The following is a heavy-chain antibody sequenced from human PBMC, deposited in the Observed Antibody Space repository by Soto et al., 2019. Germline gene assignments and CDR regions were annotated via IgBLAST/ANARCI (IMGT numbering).Heavy chain of an antibody. CDR2: ISDSGGTT. D-gene: IGHD6-19*01. CDR1: GFTFSNYV. J-gene: IGHJ4*02. Sequence: EVQLLESGGNLVQPGGSLRLSCVASGFTFSNYVMSWVRQAPGKGLEWVSGISDSGGTTYSADFVKGRFTISRDNSKNTLYLQMNSLRAEATAVYYCAKGWQVRGGQFDYWGQGTLVSVSS. V-gene: IGHV3-23*01. CDR3: AKGWQVRGGQFDY.